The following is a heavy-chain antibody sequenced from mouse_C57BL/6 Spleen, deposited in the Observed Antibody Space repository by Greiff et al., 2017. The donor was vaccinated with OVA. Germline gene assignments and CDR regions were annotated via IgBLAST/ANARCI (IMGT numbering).Heavy chain of an antibody. Sequence: EVNVVESGGGLVKPGGSLKLSCAASGFTFSDYGMHWVRQAPEKGLEWVAYISSGSSTIYYADTVKGRFTISRDNAKNTLFLQMTSLRSEDTAMYYCARDYYGSSYPCYFDVWGTGTTVTVSS. D-gene: IGHD1-1*01. CDR3: ARDYYGSSYPCYFDV. CDR1: GFTFSDYG. J-gene: IGHJ1*03. CDR2: ISSGSSTI. V-gene: IGHV5-17*01.